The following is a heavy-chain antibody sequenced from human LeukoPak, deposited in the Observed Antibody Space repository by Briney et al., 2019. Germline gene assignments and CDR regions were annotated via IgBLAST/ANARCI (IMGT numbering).Heavy chain of an antibody. CDR2: ISAYNGNT. V-gene: IGHV1-18*01. CDR3: ARGPTYYDSSGYRLEY. J-gene: IGHJ4*02. D-gene: IGHD3-22*01. CDR1: GYTFTSYG. Sequence: ASVKVSCKASGYTFTSYGISWVRQAPGQGLEWMGWISAYNGNTNYAQKFQGRVTMTRDTSISTAYMDLSRLRSDDTAVYFCARGPTYYDSSGYRLEYWGQGTLVTVSS.